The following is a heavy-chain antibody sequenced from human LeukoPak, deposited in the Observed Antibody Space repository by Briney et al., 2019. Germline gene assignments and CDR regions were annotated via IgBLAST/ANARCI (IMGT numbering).Heavy chain of an antibody. CDR2: INHSGGT. V-gene: IGHV4-34*01. CDR1: GGSFSGYY. CDR3: ARGRLYYYGSGNRSGGYWFDP. J-gene: IGHJ5*02. Sequence: SETLSLTCAVYGGSFSGYYWSWIRQPPGKGLECIGEINHSGGTNYNPSLKSRVTISVDTSKNQFSLKLSSVTAADTAVYYCARGRLYYYGSGNRSGGYWFDPWGQGTLVTVSS. D-gene: IGHD3-10*01.